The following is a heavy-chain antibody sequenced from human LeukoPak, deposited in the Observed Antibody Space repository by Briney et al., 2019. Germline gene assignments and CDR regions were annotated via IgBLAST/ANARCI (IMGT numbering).Heavy chain of an antibody. CDR2: IYYSGST. CDR3: ARKRITVGASGAFDI. Sequence: SETLSLTCTVSGGSISSSSYYWGWIRQPPGKGLEWIGYIYYSGSTNYNPSLKSRVTISVDTSKNQFSLKLSSVAAADTAVYYCARKRITVGASGAFDIWGQGTMVTVSS. D-gene: IGHD1-26*01. CDR1: GGSISSSSYY. J-gene: IGHJ3*02. V-gene: IGHV4-61*05.